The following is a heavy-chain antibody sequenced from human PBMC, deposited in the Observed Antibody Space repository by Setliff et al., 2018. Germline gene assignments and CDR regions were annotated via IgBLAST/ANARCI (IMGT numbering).Heavy chain of an antibody. CDR1: GFTFNAYA. CDR2: ITFGSLSR. CDR3: AKGQGQYYDSSGYYGRVLDY. Sequence: GGSLRLSCAASGFTFNAYAMSWVRQAPGEGLEWVSAITFGSLSRYYADSVKGRFTISRDNSKNTLFLEMNSLRTEDTAVYYCAKGQGQYYDSSGYYGRVLDYWGQGTLVTVSS. J-gene: IGHJ4*02. V-gene: IGHV3-23*01. D-gene: IGHD3-22*01.